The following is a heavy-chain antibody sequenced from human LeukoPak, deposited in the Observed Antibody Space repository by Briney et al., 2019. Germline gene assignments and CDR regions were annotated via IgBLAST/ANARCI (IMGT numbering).Heavy chain of an antibody. Sequence: GESLRLPCAASGFTFDDYAMNCVRQVPGRGLEWVSGINWKGRITEYEDSVKDQFTIYRQNTKISLYLYMNNLGGEDTALYFCARGSVQLWLRDTYYYMDVWGKGTTVTVSS. CDR1: GFTFDDYA. V-gene: IGHV3-20*04. D-gene: IGHD5-18*01. CDR3: ARGSVQLWLRDTYYYMDV. J-gene: IGHJ6*03. CDR2: INWKGRIT.